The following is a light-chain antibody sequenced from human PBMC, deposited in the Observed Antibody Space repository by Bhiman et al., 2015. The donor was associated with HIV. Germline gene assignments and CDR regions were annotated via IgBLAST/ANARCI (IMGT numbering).Light chain of an antibody. J-gene: IGLJ2*01. CDR2: DLS. CDR3: SSYTSSRTVV. Sequence: QSALTQPASVSGSPGQSITISCTGTSSDVGGYNYVSWYQQHPGKAPKLMIYDLSKRPSGVSNRFSGSKSGNTASLTISGLQAEDEADYYCSSYTSSRTVVFGGGTKLTVL. V-gene: IGLV2-14*01. CDR1: SSDVGGYNY.